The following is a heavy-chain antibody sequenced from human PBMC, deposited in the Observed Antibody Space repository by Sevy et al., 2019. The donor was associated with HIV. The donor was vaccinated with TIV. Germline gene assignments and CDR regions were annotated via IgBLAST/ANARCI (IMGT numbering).Heavy chain of an antibody. D-gene: IGHD3-3*01. J-gene: IGHJ5*02. V-gene: IGHV4-39*01. CDR1: GGSISRNSHY. CDR3: ATHALSITIFGVVTRNWFDP. CDR2: IYYSGST. Sequence: SETLSLTCTVSGGSISRNSHYWGWIRQPPGKGLEWIGSIYYSGSTYYNPSLKSRVTISGDTSKNQFSLKLTSVTAADTAVYYCATHALSITIFGVVTRNWFDPWGQGTLVTVSS.